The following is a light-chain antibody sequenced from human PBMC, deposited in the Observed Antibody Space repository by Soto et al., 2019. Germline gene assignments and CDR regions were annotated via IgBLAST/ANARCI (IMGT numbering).Light chain of an antibody. Sequence: EIVMTQSPATLSVSPGETASLSCRASQSAGNFLAWYQQKPGQAPRLLIYYISTRATGIPARFSGSGSGTEFTLTINSLQSEDSAVYYCQQRSSWITFGQGTRLEIK. V-gene: IGKV3D-15*01. CDR1: QSAGNF. CDR2: YIS. J-gene: IGKJ5*01. CDR3: QQRSSWIT.